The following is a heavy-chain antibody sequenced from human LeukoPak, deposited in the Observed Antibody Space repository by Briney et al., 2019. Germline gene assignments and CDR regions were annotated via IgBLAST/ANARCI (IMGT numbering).Heavy chain of an antibody. CDR3: ATREWAVAGTSWFDP. D-gene: IGHD6-19*01. CDR2: FDPEDGET. CDR1: GYTLTELS. J-gene: IGHJ5*02. Sequence: GASVKVSCKVSGYTLTELSMHWVRQAPGKGLEWMGGFDPEDGETIYAQKFQGRVTMTEDTSTDTAYMELSSLRSEDTAVYYCATREWAVAGTSWFDPWGQGTLVTVSS. V-gene: IGHV1-24*01.